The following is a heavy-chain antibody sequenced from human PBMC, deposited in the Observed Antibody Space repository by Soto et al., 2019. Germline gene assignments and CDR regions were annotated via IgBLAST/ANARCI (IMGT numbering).Heavy chain of an antibody. CDR3: ANTAGDSSSWYSFDY. V-gene: IGHV3-23*01. J-gene: IGHJ4*02. CDR1: GFTFSSYA. D-gene: IGHD6-13*01. Sequence: EVQLLESGGGLVQPGGSLRLSCAASGFTFSSYAMSWVRQAPGKGLEWVSAISGSGGSTYYADSVKGRVTISRDNSKNTLYLQMNSLRAEDTAVYYCANTAGDSSSWYSFDYWGQGTLVTVSS. CDR2: ISGSGGST.